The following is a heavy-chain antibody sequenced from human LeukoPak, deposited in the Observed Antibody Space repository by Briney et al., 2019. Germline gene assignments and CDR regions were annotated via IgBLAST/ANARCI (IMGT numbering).Heavy chain of an antibody. CDR1: GGSISSGSYY. D-gene: IGHD5-24*01. J-gene: IGHJ3*02. CDR3: AREQRMATTNDAFDI. CDR2: IYTSGST. V-gene: IGHV4-61*02. Sequence: SQTLSLTCTISGGSISSGSYYWSWIRQAAGKGLEWIGRIYTSGSTNYNPSLKSRVTISVDTSKNQFSLKLSSVTAADTAVYYCAREQRMATTNDAFDIWGQGTMVTVSS.